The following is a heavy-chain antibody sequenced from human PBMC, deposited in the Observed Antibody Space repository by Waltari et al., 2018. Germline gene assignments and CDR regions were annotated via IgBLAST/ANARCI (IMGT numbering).Heavy chain of an antibody. CDR2: IYYSVST. J-gene: IGHJ4*02. Sequence: QVQLQESGPGLVKPSQTLSLTCTVSGGSISSGDYYWSWIRQPPGKGLEWIGYIYYSVSTFYNPSLKIRVTISVDTSKNQFSLKLSSVTAADTAVYYCARNLGTVKNLFDYWGQGTLVTVSS. CDR1: GGSISSGDYY. CDR3: ARNLGTVKNLFDY. D-gene: IGHD4-17*01. V-gene: IGHV4-30-4*08.